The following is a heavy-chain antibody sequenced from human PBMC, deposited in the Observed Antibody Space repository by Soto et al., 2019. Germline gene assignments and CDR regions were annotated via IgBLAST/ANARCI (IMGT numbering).Heavy chain of an antibody. Sequence: GASVKVSCKASGYTFTSYGISWVRQAPGQGLEWMGWISAYNGNTNYAQKLQGRVTMTTDTSTSTAYMELRSLRSDDTAVYYCARDKLEAGSYSVTPSDYWGQGTLVTVSS. CDR1: GYTFTSYG. V-gene: IGHV1-18*01. J-gene: IGHJ4*02. CDR2: ISAYNGNT. D-gene: IGHD3-10*01. CDR3: ARDKLEAGSYSVTPSDY.